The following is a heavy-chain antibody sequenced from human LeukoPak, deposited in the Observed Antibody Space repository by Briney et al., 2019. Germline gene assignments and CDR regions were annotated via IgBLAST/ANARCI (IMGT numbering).Heavy chain of an antibody. D-gene: IGHD6-13*01. CDR3: ARDRTGQQLISRKQYYYMDV. Sequence: GGSLRLSCAASGLTDSSNYMSWVRQARGKGLEWVSIISSGGNTYYADSVKGRFTISRDNSKNTLYLQMNSLRAEDTAVYYCARDRTGQQLISRKQYYYMDVWGKGTTVTISS. V-gene: IGHV3-66*01. J-gene: IGHJ6*03. CDR1: GLTDSSNY. CDR2: ISSGGNT.